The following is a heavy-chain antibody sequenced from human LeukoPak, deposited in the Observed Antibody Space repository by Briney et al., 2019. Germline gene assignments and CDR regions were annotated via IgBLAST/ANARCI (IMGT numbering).Heavy chain of an antibody. Sequence: PSETLSLTCTVSGDSISSGDYYWTWIRQPPGKGLEWIGCIYYNGITYYNPSLKSRVIISVDQPKKQFSLKLSSVTAADTAVYYCAGAVTGYYLSHYYFPYWGRGTLVTVSS. CDR3: AGAVTGYYLSHYYFPY. J-gene: IGHJ4*02. V-gene: IGHV4-30-4*01. D-gene: IGHD3-9*01. CDR2: IYYNGIT. CDR1: GDSISSGDYY.